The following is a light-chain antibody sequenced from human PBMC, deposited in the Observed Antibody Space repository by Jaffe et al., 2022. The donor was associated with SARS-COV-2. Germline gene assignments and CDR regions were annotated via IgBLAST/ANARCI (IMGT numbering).Light chain of an antibody. J-gene: IGKJ1*01. CDR1: QTISSNF. Sequence: EIVLTQSPDTLSLSAGERATLSCRASQTISSNFLAWYQQKPGQAPRLLIYGASNRATGIPDRFSGRGSGTDFTLSISRLEPEDFAVYYCQQCDTSRTFGQGTKVEI. CDR3: QQCDTSRT. CDR2: GAS. V-gene: IGKV3-20*01.